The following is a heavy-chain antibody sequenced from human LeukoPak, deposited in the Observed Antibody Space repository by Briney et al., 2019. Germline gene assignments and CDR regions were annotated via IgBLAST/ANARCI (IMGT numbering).Heavy chain of an antibody. CDR1: GFTFSSHW. V-gene: IGHV3-7*01. CDR3: ARDSEYSSSFAFDL. Sequence: SGGSLRLSCAASGFTFSSHWMTWVRQAPGKGLEWVANINQDGSERYYVDSVKGRFTISRDSAKNSLYLQMNSLRAEDTAVYYCARDSEYSSSFAFDLWGQGTMVTVSS. CDR2: INQDGSER. J-gene: IGHJ3*01. D-gene: IGHD6-13*01.